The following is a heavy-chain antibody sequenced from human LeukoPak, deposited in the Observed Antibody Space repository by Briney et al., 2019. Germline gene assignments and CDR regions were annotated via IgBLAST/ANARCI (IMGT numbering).Heavy chain of an antibody. D-gene: IGHD3-3*01. J-gene: IGHJ5*02. V-gene: IGHV1-69*13. CDR2: IIPIFGTA. CDR1: GGTSSSYA. CDR3: ARGNYDFWSGYSLALGGDWFDP. Sequence: ASVKVSCKASGGTSSSYAISWVRQAPGQGLEWMGGIIPIFGTANYAQKFQGRVTITADESTSTAYMELSSLRSEDTAVYYCARGNYDFWSGYSLALGGDWFDPWGQGTLVTVSS.